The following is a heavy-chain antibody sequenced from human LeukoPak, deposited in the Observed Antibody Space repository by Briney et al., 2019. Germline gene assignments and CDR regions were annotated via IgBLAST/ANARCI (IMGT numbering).Heavy chain of an antibody. J-gene: IGHJ4*02. Sequence: GGSLRLSCTASGFTFGDYAMSWVRQAPGKGLEWVGFIRSKAYGGTTEYAASVKGRFTISRDDSKSIAYLQMNSLKTEDTAVYYCIRGDTTIWGFDYWGQGTLVTVSS. CDR3: IRGDTTIWGFDY. V-gene: IGHV3-49*04. D-gene: IGHD7-27*01. CDR1: GFTFGDYA. CDR2: IRSKAYGGTT.